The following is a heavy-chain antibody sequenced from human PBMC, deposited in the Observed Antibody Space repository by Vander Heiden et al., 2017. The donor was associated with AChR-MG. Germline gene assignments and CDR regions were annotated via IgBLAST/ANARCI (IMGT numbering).Heavy chain of an antibody. D-gene: IGHD2-15*01. CDR1: GGSFSGYY. Sequence: QVQLQQWGAGLLKPSETLSLTCAVYGGSFSGYYWSWIRQPPEKGLEWIGEINHSGSTNNKPSLKSRLNISVDTSKNQFSLKLSSVTAADTAVYFCARGEAAPRDGPCGGYFDLWGRGTPVTVSS. V-gene: IGHV4-34*01. J-gene: IGHJ2*01. CDR3: ARGEAAPRDGPCGGYFDL. CDR2: INHSGST.